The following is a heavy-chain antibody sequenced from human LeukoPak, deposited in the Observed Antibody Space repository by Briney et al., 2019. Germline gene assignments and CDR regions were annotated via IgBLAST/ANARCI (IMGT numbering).Heavy chain of an antibody. J-gene: IGHJ4*02. V-gene: IGHV3-30*18. D-gene: IGHD1-26*01. CDR3: AKEMGATNYFEY. CDR2: ISHDGSNK. CDR1: GFSFSSSG. Sequence: PGRSLRLSCAASGFSFSSSGMHWVRQAPGKGLEWVSVISHDGSNKYYADSVKGRFAISRDDSKNTLYLQMNSLRAEDTAVYYCAKEMGATNYFEYWGQGTLVTVSS.